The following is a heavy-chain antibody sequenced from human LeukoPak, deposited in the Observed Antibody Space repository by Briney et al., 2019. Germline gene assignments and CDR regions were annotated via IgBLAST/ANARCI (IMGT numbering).Heavy chain of an antibody. J-gene: IGHJ6*03. CDR1: GGSISSSSYY. V-gene: IGHV4-39*07. D-gene: IGHD3-10*01. CDR3: ARDSPYYYGSGSATYYMDV. Sequence: PSETLSLTCTVSGGSISSSSYYWGWIRQPPGKGLEWIGSIYYSGSTYYNPSLKSRVTISVDTSKNQFSLKLSSVTAADTAVYYCARDSPYYYGSGSATYYMDVWGKGTTVTISS. CDR2: IYYSGST.